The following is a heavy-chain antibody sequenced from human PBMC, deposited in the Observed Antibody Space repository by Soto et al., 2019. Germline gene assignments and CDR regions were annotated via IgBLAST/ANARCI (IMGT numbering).Heavy chain of an antibody. CDR1: GDSLTNYY. CDR2: IMYSGYS. V-gene: IGHV4-59*08. Sequence: QVQLQESGPGLVKPSETLSLTCTVSGDSLTNYYCSWFRPPPGKGLEWIGYIMYSGYSAYNLPLTRRVTSPMDTSTTQFSLTLASLTATDTAVYYCARPGFGPLHGLVDLWGQGTTVIVSS. CDR3: ARPGFGPLHGLVDL. D-gene: IGHD3-10*01. J-gene: IGHJ6*02.